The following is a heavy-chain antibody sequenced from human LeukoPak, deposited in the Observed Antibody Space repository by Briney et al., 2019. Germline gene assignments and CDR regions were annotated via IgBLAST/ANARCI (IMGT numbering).Heavy chain of an antibody. CDR2: IYYSGST. J-gene: IGHJ6*03. D-gene: IGHD2-2*02. CDR1: GGSISSSSYY. CDR3: ARKLYRSYYYYMDV. V-gene: IGHV4-39*07. Sequence: SETLSLTCTVSGGSISSSSYYWGWIRQPPGKGLEWIGSIYYSGSTYYNPSLKSRVTISVDTSKNQFSLKLSSVTAADTAVYYCARKLYRSYYYYMDVWGKGTTVTVSS.